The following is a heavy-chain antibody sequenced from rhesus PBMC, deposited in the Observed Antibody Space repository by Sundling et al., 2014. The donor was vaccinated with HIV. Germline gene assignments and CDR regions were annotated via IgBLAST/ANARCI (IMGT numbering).Heavy chain of an antibody. CDR1: GFIFRDYG. CDR2: ISSGGDDS. Sequence: EVQLVESGGGLVQPGGSLRLSCAASGFIFRDYGMYWVRQAPGKGLEWVSAISSGGDDSYSTDSLKGRFTASRDNSRNTLFLQMNRLRPEDTAVYYCARDEYKSAPEYWGQGVLVTVSS. CDR3: ARDEYKSAPEY. D-gene: IGHD2-15*01. J-gene: IGHJ4*01. V-gene: IGHV3-103*01.